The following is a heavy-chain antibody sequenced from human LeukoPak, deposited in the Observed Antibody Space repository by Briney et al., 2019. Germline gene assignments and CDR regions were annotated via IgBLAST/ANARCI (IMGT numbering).Heavy chain of an antibody. CDR2: ISSGTI. D-gene: IGHD1-14*01. Sequence: GGSLRLSCAASGFTFSSHSMNWVRQAPGKGLEWVSYISSGTIYYADSVKGRYTISRDNAKNSLYLQMNSLRAEDTAMYYCARETKAGGAYYFDYWGQGTLVTVSS. CDR1: GFTFSSHS. J-gene: IGHJ4*02. V-gene: IGHV3-48*01. CDR3: ARETKAGGAYYFDY.